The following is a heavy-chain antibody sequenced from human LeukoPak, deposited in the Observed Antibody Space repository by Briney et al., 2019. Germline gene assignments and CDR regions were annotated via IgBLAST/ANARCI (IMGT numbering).Heavy chain of an antibody. D-gene: IGHD6-6*01. CDR2: INHSGST. Sequence: SETLSLTCAVYGGSFSGYYWSWIRQPPGKGLEWIGEINHSGSTNYNPSLKSRVTISVDTSKNQFSLKLSSVTAADTAVYYCARGSTNLEARPRNYFDYWGQGTLVTVSS. V-gene: IGHV4-34*01. CDR1: GGSFSGYY. CDR3: ARGSTNLEARPRNYFDY. J-gene: IGHJ4*02.